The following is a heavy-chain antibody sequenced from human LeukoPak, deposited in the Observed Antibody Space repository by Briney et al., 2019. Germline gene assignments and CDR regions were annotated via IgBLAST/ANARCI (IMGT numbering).Heavy chain of an antibody. J-gene: IGHJ6*02. D-gene: IGHD6-19*01. CDR3: AKGIAVAEYAYYYYGMDV. V-gene: IGHV3-23*01. CDR2: ISGSGGST. CDR1: GFTFSSYA. Sequence: GGSLRLSCAASGFTFSSYAMSWVRQAPGKGLEWVSAISGSGGSTYYADSVKGRFTISRDNSKNTLCLQMNSLRAEDTAVYYCAKGIAVAEYAYYYYGMDVWGQGTTVTVSS.